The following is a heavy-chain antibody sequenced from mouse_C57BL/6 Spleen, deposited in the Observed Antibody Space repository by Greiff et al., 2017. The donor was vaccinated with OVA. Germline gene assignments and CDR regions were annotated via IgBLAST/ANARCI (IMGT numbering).Heavy chain of an antibody. CDR1: GYTFTDYE. CDR2: IDPETGGT. Sequence: VQLKQSGAELVRPGASVTLSCKASGYTFTDYEMHWVKQTPVHGLEWIGAIDPETGGTAYNQKFKGKAILTADKSSSTAYMELRSLTSEDSAVYYCTRGFSYYFDYWGQGTTLTVSS. J-gene: IGHJ2*01. CDR3: TRGFSYYFDY. V-gene: IGHV1-15*01.